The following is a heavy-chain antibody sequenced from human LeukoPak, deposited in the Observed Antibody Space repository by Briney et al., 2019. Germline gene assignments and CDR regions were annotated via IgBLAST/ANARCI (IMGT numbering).Heavy chain of an antibody. CDR3: ARGRKGARRDGYNGFDY. D-gene: IGHD5-24*01. CDR1: GGSISSYY. V-gene: IGHV4-59*01. J-gene: IGHJ4*02. CDR2: IYYSGST. Sequence: SETLSLTCTVSGGSISSYYWSWIRQPPGKGLEWIGYIYYSGSTNYNPSLKSRVTISVDTSKNQFSLKLSSVTAADTAVYYCARGRKGARRDGYNGFDYWGQGTLVTVSS.